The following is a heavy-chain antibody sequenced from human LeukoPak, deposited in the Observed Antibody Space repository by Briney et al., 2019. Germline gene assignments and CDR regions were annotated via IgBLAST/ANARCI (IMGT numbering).Heavy chain of an antibody. D-gene: IGHD3-3*01. J-gene: IGHJ5*02. CDR3: ARVAGGSIFGVVIQRGWFDP. CDR1: GGSFSGYY. Sequence: NPSETLSLTCAVYGGSFSGYYWSWIRQPPGKGLEWIGEINHSGSTNYNPSLKSRVTISVDTSKNQFSLKLSSVTAADTAVYYCARVAGGSIFGVVIQRGWFDPWGQGTLVTVSS. V-gene: IGHV4-34*01. CDR2: INHSGST.